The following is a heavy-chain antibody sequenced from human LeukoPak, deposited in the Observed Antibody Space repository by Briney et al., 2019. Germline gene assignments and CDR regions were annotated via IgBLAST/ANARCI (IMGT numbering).Heavy chain of an antibody. D-gene: IGHD2-2*01. CDR2: ISHSDATI. CDR1: GFTFSDHY. Sequence: GGSLRLSCAASGFTFSDHYMSWIRQAPGKGLEWISYISHSDATIYYADSVKGRFTISRDNAKNSLYLQMDSLRAEDTAVYYCARQRAIVVVPAAKGAFDIWGQGTMVTVSS. V-gene: IGHV3-11*04. CDR3: ARQRAIVVVPAAKGAFDI. J-gene: IGHJ3*02.